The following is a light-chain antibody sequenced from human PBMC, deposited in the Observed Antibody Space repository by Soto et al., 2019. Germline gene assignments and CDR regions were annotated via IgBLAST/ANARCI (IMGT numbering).Light chain of an antibody. CDR3: CSYVGATTYV. CDR1: SSTVGGCNV. CDR2: EGI. Sequence: QSALTQPASVSGSPGQSITISCTGTSSTVGGCNVVSWYQQHPGKAPKVIIYEGIKRPSGVSNRFSGSNSGSTASLTISGLQAEDEADYYCCSYVGATTYVFGTGTKLTVL. V-gene: IGLV2-23*01. J-gene: IGLJ1*01.